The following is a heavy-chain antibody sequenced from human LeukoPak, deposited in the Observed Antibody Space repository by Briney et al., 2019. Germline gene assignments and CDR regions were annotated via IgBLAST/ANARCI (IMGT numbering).Heavy chain of an antibody. D-gene: IGHD1-14*01. CDR2: INHSGST. CDR1: GGSFSGYY. V-gene: IGHV4-34*01. Sequence: SETLSLTCAVYGGSFSGYYWSWIRQPPGKGLEWIGEINHSGSTNYNPSPKSRVTISVDTSKNQFSLKLSSVTAADTAVYYCARSQPAGYFDYWGQGTLVTVSS. J-gene: IGHJ4*02. CDR3: ARSQPAGYFDY.